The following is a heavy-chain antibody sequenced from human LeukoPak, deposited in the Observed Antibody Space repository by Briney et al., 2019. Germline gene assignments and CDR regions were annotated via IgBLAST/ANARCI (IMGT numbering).Heavy chain of an antibody. Sequence: PSETLSLTCTVSGGSMSSYYWSWIRQPPGKGLEWIGEINHSGSTNYNPSLKSRVTISVDTSKNQFSLKLSSVTAADTAVYYCARGRGFFTWIQLWLPKEYYFDYWGQGTLVTVSS. CDR2: INHSGST. CDR3: ARGRGFFTWIQLWLPKEYYFDY. V-gene: IGHV4-34*01. CDR1: GGSMSSYY. J-gene: IGHJ4*02. D-gene: IGHD5-18*01.